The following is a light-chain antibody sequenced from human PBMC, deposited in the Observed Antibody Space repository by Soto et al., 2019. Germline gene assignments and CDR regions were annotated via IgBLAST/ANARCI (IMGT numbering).Light chain of an antibody. V-gene: IGLV2-14*02. CDR3: SSYRSRTSRYV. Sequence: QSGLTEPASVSGSPGQSITISCTGTSSDVGSYNLVSWYQQHPGKAPKLMIYEGSKRPSGVSNRFSGSKSGNTASLTISGLHAEDEADYYCSSYRSRTSRYVFGTGTEVIVL. J-gene: IGLJ1*01. CDR1: SSDVGSYNL. CDR2: EGS.